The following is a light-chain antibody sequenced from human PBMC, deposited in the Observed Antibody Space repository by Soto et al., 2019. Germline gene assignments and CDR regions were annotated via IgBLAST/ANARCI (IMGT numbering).Light chain of an antibody. V-gene: IGKV1-39*01. CDR2: AAS. CDR3: QQSHSAPFT. J-gene: IGKJ3*01. CDR1: QSISDY. Sequence: DIPMTQSPFSLSASLGDRVTITCRASQSISDYLNWYQQKPGKGPKLLIFAASSLQVGVPSRFSGSGSGTDFTLTISSLHPEDFATYFCQQSHSAPFTFGPGTTVDIK.